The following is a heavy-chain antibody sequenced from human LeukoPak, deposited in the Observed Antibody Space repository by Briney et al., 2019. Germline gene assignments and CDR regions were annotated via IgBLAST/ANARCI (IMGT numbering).Heavy chain of an antibody. V-gene: IGHV3-23*01. D-gene: IGHD4-23*01. J-gene: IGHJ3*02. CDR3: AKMTTVVDWAFDI. CDR2: ISGGGANI. Sequence: GGSLRLSCVVSGFTFNRFAVVWVRQAPGKGLKWVSTISGGGANIYLADSVKGRFTISRDNSKSTLYLQMNSLRPEDTAVYYCAKMTTVVDWAFDIWGQGTMVTVSS. CDR1: GFTFNRFA.